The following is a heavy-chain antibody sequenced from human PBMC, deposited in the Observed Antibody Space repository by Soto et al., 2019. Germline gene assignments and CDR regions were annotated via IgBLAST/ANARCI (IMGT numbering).Heavy chain of an antibody. V-gene: IGHV4-30-4*01. CDR2: IYYSGST. CDR3: AREGRGIAAAGTGWFAP. J-gene: IGHJ5*02. CDR1: GGSISSGDYY. D-gene: IGHD6-13*01. Sequence: QVQLQESGPGLVKPSQTLSLTCTVSGGSISSGDYYWSWIRQPPGKGLEWLGYIYYSGSTYYNPSLNSRVTISVDTSKNQFSLKLSSVTAADTAVYYCAREGRGIAAAGTGWFAPWGQGTLVTVSS.